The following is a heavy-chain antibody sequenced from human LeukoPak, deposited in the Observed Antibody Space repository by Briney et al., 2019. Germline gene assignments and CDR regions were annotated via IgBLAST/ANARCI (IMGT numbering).Heavy chain of an antibody. D-gene: IGHD1-26*01. V-gene: IGHV3-23*01. CDR1: GFSVSDYV. CDR2: ISGSVGST. Sequence: GGSLRLSCAASGFSVSDYVMTWVRQAPGKGLKWVSGISGSVGSTYYTDSVKGRFTISRDNSKNTLYLQMNSLRAEDTAVYSCAVGASLPAHWGQGTLVTVSS. J-gene: IGHJ4*02. CDR3: AVGASLPAH.